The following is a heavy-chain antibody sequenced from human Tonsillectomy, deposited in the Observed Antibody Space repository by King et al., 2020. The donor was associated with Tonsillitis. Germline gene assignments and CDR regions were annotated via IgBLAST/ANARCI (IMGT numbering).Heavy chain of an antibody. CDR1: GFSFSDYY. Sequence: VQLVESGGGLVKPGGSLRLSCAASGFSFSDYYMSWIRQAPGKGLEWISFIGGRGGHIYNADSVKGRFTISRDNAKNSLYLQMNSLRAEDTAVYYCASTYTGNFYVDYWGQGTLVTVSS. CDR3: ASTYTGNFYVDY. J-gene: IGHJ4*02. CDR2: IGGRGGHI. V-gene: IGHV3-11*01. D-gene: IGHD1-26*01.